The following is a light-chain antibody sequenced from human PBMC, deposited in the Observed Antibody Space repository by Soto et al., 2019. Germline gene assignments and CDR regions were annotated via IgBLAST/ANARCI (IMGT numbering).Light chain of an antibody. Sequence: QSVLTQPASVSGSPGQSITISCTGTSSDVGHYNSVSWYQHRPGRAPKLMIYDVTNRPSGVSNRFSGSKAANTASLTISGLQAEDEADYYCCSYTTSTTNWVFGGGTRSPS. CDR1: SSDVGHYNS. J-gene: IGLJ3*02. CDR2: DVT. V-gene: IGLV2-14*01. CDR3: CSYTTSTTNWV.